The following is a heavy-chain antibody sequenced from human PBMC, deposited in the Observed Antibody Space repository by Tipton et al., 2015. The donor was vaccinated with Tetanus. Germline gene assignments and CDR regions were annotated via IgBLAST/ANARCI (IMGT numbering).Heavy chain of an antibody. V-gene: IGHV1-2*02. CDR2: IDPNSGGT. Sequence: QLVQSGAEVKKPGASVKVSCKASGYTFTGYYIYWVRQAPGQGLEWMGWIDPNSGGTVYAQKFQGRVTMTRDTSISTAYMELRSLRSDDTAVYYCARDRGDYIFYGMDVWGPGTTVTVS. CDR3: ARDRGDYIFYGMDV. CDR1: GYTFTGYY. D-gene: IGHD3-22*01. J-gene: IGHJ6*02.